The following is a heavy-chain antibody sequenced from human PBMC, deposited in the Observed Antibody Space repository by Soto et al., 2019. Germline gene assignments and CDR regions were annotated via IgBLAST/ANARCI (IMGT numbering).Heavy chain of an antibody. Sequence: QVQLVESGGGVVQPGRSLRLSCAASGFPFTTYGMHWVREGPGKGLEWVAVISYDGSNKYYADSVKGRFTISRDTSKNTLYLQMNRLRPEDTALYYCVGGQYYFDSRGQGTLVTVSS. CDR2: ISYDGSNK. CDR1: GFPFTTYG. J-gene: IGHJ4*02. CDR3: VGGQYYFDS. D-gene: IGHD3-10*01. V-gene: IGHV3-30*03.